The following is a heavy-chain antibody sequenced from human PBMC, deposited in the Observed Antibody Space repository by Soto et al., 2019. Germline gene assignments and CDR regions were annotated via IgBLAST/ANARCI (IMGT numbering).Heavy chain of an antibody. J-gene: IGHJ4*02. CDR2: ITHDGVTT. CDR1: GFSFSSHG. Sequence: QVDLVESGGGVVQPGRPLRLSCAASGFSFSSHGMHWVRQGPGKGLEWLAVITHDGVTTYYGDSVKGRFSVSRDNAKNTLYLQMNSLGAEDTAQYYCAKDREDTTMTFDNWGQGTLVTVSS. CDR3: AKDREDTTMTFDN. D-gene: IGHD5-18*01. V-gene: IGHV3-30*18.